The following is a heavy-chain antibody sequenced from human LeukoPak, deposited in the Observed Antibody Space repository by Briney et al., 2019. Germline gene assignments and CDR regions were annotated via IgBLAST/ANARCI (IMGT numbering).Heavy chain of an antibody. CDR2: IIPIFGTA. Sequence: GASVKVSCKASGYTFTTYPINWVRQAPGQGLEWMGGIIPIFGTANYAQKFQGRVTITADESTSTAYMELSSLRSEDTAVYYCARDRDDYGDYYCCWGQGTLVTVSS. D-gene: IGHD4-17*01. J-gene: IGHJ4*02. V-gene: IGHV1-69*13. CDR1: GYTFTTYP. CDR3: ARDRDDYGDYYCC.